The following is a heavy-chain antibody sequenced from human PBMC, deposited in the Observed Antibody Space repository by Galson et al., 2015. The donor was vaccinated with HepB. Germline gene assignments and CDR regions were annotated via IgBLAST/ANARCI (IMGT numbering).Heavy chain of an antibody. CDR1: DYTFTSYT. V-gene: IGHV1-18*01. CDR3: ARTSDDLDAFDI. CDR2: ISAYNGNT. J-gene: IGHJ3*02. Sequence: CKASDYTFTSYTISWVRQAPGQGLEWMGWISAYNGNTNYAQKLQGRVTMTTDTSTSTAYMELRSLRSDDTAVYYCARTSDDLDAFDIWGQGTMVTVSS.